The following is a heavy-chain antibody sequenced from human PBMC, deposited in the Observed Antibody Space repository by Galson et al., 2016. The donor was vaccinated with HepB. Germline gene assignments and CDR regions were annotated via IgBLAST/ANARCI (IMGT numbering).Heavy chain of an antibody. CDR2: ISGPGGGT. Sequence: SLRLSCAASGFTFSTYAMTWVRQAPGKGLEWVSTISGPGGGTFYADSVKGRFTISRDNSRNTLYPQINSLRAEDTAVYYCAKGAVGVGASDYWGQGTLVTVSS. CDR1: GFTFSTYA. J-gene: IGHJ4*02. CDR3: AKGAVGVGASDY. V-gene: IGHV3-23*01. D-gene: IGHD1-26*01.